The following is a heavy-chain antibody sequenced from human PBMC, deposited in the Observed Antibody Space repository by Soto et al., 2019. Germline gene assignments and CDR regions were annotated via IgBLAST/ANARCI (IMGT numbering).Heavy chain of an antibody. J-gene: IGHJ6*01. V-gene: IGHV3-23*01. CDR3: AKEMRGSVSYYIYGMDV. CDR2: ISASGGST. Sequence: EVQLLASGGGLVQPGGSLRLSCAASGFTFTNYAMSWVRQAPGTGLEWVSTISASGGSTYHADSVKGRFTISRDNSKNTLSMQMNRLRGEDTAAYYCAKEMRGSVSYYIYGMDVWRQGTSVTVS. D-gene: IGHD3-10*01. CDR1: GFTFTNYA.